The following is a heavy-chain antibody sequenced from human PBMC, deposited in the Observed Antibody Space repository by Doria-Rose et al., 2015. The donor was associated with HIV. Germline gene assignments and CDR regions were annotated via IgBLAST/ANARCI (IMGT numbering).Heavy chain of an antibody. Sequence: QESGPVLVKPTETLTLTCTVFGVSLSSPGMGVSWIRQPPGKALEWLANIFSDDERAYKTSLKSRLTISRGPSKSQVVLTMTDMDPVDTATYYCARIKSSRWYHKYYFDFWGQGTLVIVS. CDR3: ARIKSSRWYHKYYFDF. CDR1: GVSLSSPGMG. D-gene: IGHD6-13*01. J-gene: IGHJ4*02. CDR2: IFSDDER. V-gene: IGHV2-26*01.